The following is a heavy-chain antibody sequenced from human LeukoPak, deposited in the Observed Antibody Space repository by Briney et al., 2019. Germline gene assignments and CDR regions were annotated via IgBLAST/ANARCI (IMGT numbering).Heavy chain of an antibody. Sequence: PGGSLRLSCAASGFTFSNYDMSWVRQAPGKGLEWVSAIRRNSETTYYADSVKGRFTISRDNSKNTLYLQMNSLRAEDTAVYYCAKDRVVTATLGGMDVWGQGTTVTVSS. V-gene: IGHV3-23*01. CDR3: AKDRVVTATLGGMDV. D-gene: IGHD2-21*02. CDR2: IRRNSETT. CDR1: GFTFSNYD. J-gene: IGHJ6*02.